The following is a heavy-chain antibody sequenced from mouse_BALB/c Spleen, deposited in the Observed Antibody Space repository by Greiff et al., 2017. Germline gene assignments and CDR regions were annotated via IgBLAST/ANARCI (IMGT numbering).Heavy chain of an antibody. CDR3: ATDDDYERFAY. Sequence: EVHLVESGPGLVKPSQSLSLTCSVTGYSITSGYYWYWIRQFPGNKLEWMGYISYDGSNNYNPSLKTLITITRDTSQNQFFLNLNSVTTEDTATYACATDDDYERFAYWGQGTLVTVSA. J-gene: IGHJ3*01. D-gene: IGHD2-13*01. CDR2: ISYDGSN. CDR1: GYSITSGYY. V-gene: IGHV3-6*02.